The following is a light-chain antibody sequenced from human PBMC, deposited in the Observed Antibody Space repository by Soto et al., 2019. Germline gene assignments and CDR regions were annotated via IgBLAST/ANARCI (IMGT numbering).Light chain of an antibody. Sequence: DILLTPSPATLSLSSAALATLSCRASQSVSSSYLAWYQQKPGQAPRLLIYGASSRATGIPDRFSGSGSGTDFTLTISRLEPEDFAVYYCQQYGSSPPGITFGQGTRLEIK. J-gene: IGKJ5*01. CDR1: QSVSSSY. CDR3: QQYGSSPPGIT. CDR2: GAS. V-gene: IGKV3-20*01.